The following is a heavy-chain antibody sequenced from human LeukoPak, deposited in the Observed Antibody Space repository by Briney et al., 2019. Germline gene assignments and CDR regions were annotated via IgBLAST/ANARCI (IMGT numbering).Heavy chain of an antibody. Sequence: PGGSLRLSCAASGFTFDDYGMSWVRQAPGKGLEWVSGISGSGGSTDYADSVKGRFTISRDNSKNTLYLEMNSLRAEDTAVYYCATPRRGGWGQGTLVTVSS. V-gene: IGHV3-23*01. J-gene: IGHJ4*02. D-gene: IGHD3-16*01. CDR1: GFTFDDYG. CDR2: ISGSGGST. CDR3: ATPRRGG.